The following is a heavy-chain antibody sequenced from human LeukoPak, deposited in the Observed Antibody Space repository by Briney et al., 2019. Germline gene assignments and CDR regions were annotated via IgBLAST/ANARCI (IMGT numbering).Heavy chain of an antibody. J-gene: IGHJ4*02. CDR2: IYTSGST. Sequence: SETLSLTCAVYGGSFSGYYWSWIRQPAGKGLEWIGRIYTSGSTNYNPSLKSRVTISVDTSKNQFSLKLSSVTAADTAVYYCAGTYYDFWSGYFPLDYWGQGTLVTVSS. CDR3: AGTYYDFWSGYFPLDY. D-gene: IGHD3-3*01. V-gene: IGHV4-59*10. CDR1: GGSFSGYY.